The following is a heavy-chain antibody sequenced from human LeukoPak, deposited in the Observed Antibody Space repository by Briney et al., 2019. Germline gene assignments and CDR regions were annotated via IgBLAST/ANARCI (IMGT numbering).Heavy chain of an antibody. V-gene: IGHV3-13*01. CDR3: ASSPAYSSSWYAIDT. Sequence: GGSLRLSCAASGVIFSNYDMHWVRQAAGKGLEWVSGIGTAGDTYYPGSVKGRFTISRENAKNSLYLHMNSLSVGDTAMYYCASSPAYSSSWYAIDTWGQGTLVTVSS. CDR2: IGTAGDT. J-gene: IGHJ5*02. CDR1: GVIFSNYD. D-gene: IGHD6-13*01.